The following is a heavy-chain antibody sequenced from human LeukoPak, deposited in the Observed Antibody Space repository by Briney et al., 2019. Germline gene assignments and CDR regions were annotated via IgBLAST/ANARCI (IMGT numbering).Heavy chain of an antibody. J-gene: IGHJ6*02. D-gene: IGHD3-9*01. V-gene: IGHV3-23*01. CDR3: AKEDDILTGLRYYYYGMDI. CDR1: GFTFSSNA. CDR2: ISGSGGTT. Sequence: PGESLRLSCEVSGFTFSSNAMSWVRQPPGKGLEWVSAISGSGGTTHYADSVRGRFTISRDNSKNTLYLQMNSLRAEDTAVYYCAKEDDILTGLRYYYYGMDIWGQGTTVTVSS.